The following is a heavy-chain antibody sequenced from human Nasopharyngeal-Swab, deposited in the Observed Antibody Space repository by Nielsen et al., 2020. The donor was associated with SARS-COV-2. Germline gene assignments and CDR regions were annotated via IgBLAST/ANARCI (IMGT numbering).Heavy chain of an antibody. CDR3: ARPSTTLSWYTGEAFSS. CDR1: ESKYNSNW. CDR2: INLVDSQT. D-gene: IGHD2-2*02. V-gene: IGHV5-51*01. J-gene: IGHJ6*02. Sequence: GESLKISCKGSESKYNSNWIGWVRQRPGKGLEWMGVINLVDSQTRESPAFQGHVTMSADESTETAYMEWRSLRASDTAIYFCARPSTTLSWYTGEAFSSWGQGTTVTVS.